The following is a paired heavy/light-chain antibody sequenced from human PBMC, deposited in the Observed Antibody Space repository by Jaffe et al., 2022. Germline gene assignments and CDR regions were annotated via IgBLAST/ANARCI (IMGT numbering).Light chain of an antibody. CDR3: LQDYSYPLT. CDR1: QGIRYD. Sequence: AIQMTQSPSSLSASVGDRVTITCRASQGIRYDLGWYQQKPGKAPKLLIYAASTLQSGVPSRFSGSGSGTDFTLTISSLQPEDFATYYCLQDYSYPLTFGQGTKVEIK. CDR2: AAS. V-gene: IGKV1-6*01. J-gene: IGKJ2*01.
Heavy chain of an antibody. CDR3: AGRRRIAANGDGFDI. D-gene: IGHD6-13*01. J-gene: IGHJ3*02. V-gene: IGHV4-59*01. CDR2: VYYSGST. Sequence: QVRLQESGPGLVKPSETLSLTCTVSAASMSSYYWSWVRQPPEKGLEWIGYVYYSGSTNYNPSLKSRVTISLDTSKNQFSLKLSSVTAADTAIYYCAGRRRIAANGDGFDIWGQGTMVTVSS. CDR1: AASMSSYY.